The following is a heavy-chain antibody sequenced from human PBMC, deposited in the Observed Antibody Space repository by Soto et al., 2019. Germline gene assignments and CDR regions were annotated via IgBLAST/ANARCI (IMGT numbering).Heavy chain of an antibody. Sequence: GGSLRLYCAASGFTFSSYGMHWVRQAPGKGLEWVAVIWYDGSNKYYADSVKGRFTISRDNSKNTLYLQMNSLRAEDTAVYYCARYFHSSGSYGFDYFGLGALLTVSA. CDR1: GFTFSSYG. J-gene: IGHJ4*02. V-gene: IGHV3-33*01. D-gene: IGHD6-19*01. CDR2: IWYDGSNK. CDR3: ARYFHSSGSYGFDY.